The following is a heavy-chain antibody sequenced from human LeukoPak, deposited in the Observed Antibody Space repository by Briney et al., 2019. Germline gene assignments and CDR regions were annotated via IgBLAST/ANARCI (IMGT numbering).Heavy chain of an antibody. Sequence: GSLRLSCAASGFTFSSYAMSWVRQAPGKGLEWIGYIYYSGSTNYNPSLKSRVTMSVDTSGNQFSLKLSSLIAADTAIYYCARTLAAATYYFDYWGQGTLVTVSS. CDR2: IYYSGST. CDR1: GFTFSSYA. J-gene: IGHJ4*02. V-gene: IGHV4-59*01. D-gene: IGHD6-13*01. CDR3: ARTLAAATYYFDY.